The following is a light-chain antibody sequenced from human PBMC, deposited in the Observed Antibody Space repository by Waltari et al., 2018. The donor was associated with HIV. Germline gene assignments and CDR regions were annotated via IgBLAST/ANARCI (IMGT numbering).Light chain of an antibody. CDR3: AVWDDSLRGGV. V-gene: IGLV1-47*01. J-gene: IGLJ3*02. Sequence: QSVLTQPLSASGTPGQRVTISCSGSSSHNGHFSFSWYQHLPGASPKLLISANNQRPSGVPDRFSGSRSGTSASLAISGLRSEDEAVYSCAVWDDSLRGGVFGGGTKLTVL. CDR2: ANN. CDR1: SSHNGHFS.